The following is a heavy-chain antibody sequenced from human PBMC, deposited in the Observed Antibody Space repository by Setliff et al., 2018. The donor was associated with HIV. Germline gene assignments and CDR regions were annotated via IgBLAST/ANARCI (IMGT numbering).Heavy chain of an antibody. J-gene: IGHJ4*02. CDR3: VRDGIIRTTRVFDY. D-gene: IGHD3-16*02. CDR1: GYIFLGYD. V-gene: IGHV1-18*04. CDR2: IDVNKGNT. Sequence: ASVKVSCKASGYIFLGYDISWVRQAPGQSLEWMGWIDVNKGNTNYAEKFQGRVTLTTDTSTNTAYMEVRSLTSDDTAVYYCVRDGIIRTTRVFDYWGQGTLVTVSS.